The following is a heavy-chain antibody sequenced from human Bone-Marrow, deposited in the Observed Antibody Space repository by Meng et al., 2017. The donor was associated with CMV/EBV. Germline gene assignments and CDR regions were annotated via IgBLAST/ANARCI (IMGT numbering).Heavy chain of an antibody. CDR1: GYTFTGYY. J-gene: IGHJ4*02. CDR3: ARVYAKGPLRSFDY. V-gene: IGHV1-2*02. D-gene: IGHD5/OR15-5a*01. Sequence: ASVKVSCKASGYTFTGYYMHWVRQAPGQGLEWMGWINSNSGATNYAQKFQGRVIMTRDTSITTAYLELPSLRPDDTAVYFCARVYAKGPLRSFDYWGQGTLVTVSS. CDR2: INSNSGAT.